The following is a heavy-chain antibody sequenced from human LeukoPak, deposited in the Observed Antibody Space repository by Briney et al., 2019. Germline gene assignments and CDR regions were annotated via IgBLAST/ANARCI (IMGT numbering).Heavy chain of an antibody. CDR1: GFTFGDYA. CDR3: ARAPGVNYYYYMDV. D-gene: IGHD2-8*01. CDR2: IRSKAYGGTT. Sequence: GGSLRLSCTASGFTFGDYAMSWVRQAPGKGLEWVGFIRSKAYGGTTEYAASVKGRFTISRDDSKSIAYLQMNSLKTEDTAVYYCARAPGVNYYYYMDVWGKGTTVTVSS. V-gene: IGHV3-49*04. J-gene: IGHJ6*03.